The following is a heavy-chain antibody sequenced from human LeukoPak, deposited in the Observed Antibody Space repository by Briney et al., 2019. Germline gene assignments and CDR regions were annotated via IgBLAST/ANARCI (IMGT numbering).Heavy chain of an antibody. CDR3: ARTITMTTLTD. Sequence: GGSLRLSCAASGFTFSAYSMNWVRQAPGKGLEWVSSITSSGDYIYYADSVKGRLTISRDNAKNSLYLQLSSLRAEDTAVYYCARTITMTTLTDWGQGTLVTVSS. D-gene: IGHD4-17*01. CDR2: ITSSGDYI. CDR1: GFTFSAYS. J-gene: IGHJ4*02. V-gene: IGHV3-21*04.